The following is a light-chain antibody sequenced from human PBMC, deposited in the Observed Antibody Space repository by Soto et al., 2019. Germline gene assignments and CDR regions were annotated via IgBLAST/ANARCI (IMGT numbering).Light chain of an antibody. J-gene: IGKJ3*01. V-gene: IGKV3-15*01. Sequence: EIVMTQSPATLSVSPGERATLSCRASQTVSSNLAWYQQKPGQAPRLLIHGASTRAAGIPARLSSSASGAEFPHTISSLQSEDFAVHYCHHYNDGPPFPVGHGTRVDIK. CDR3: HHYNDGPPFP. CDR1: QTVSSN. CDR2: GAS.